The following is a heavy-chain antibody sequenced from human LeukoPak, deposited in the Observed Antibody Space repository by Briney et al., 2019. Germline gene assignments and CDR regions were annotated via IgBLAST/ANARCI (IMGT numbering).Heavy chain of an antibody. CDR1: GFTFSSYS. D-gene: IGHD3-22*01. CDR3: ARDEYYYDSSGYWFDL. Sequence: GGSLRLSCAASGFTFSSYSMNWVRQAPGKGLEWVSSISSSSSYIYYADSVKGRFTISRDNAKNSLYLQMNSLRAEDTAVYYCARDEYYYDSSGYWFDLWGRGTLVTVSS. J-gene: IGHJ2*01. V-gene: IGHV3-21*01. CDR2: ISSSSSYI.